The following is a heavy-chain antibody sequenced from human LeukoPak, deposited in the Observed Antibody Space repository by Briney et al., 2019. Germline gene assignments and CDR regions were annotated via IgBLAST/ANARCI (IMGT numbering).Heavy chain of an antibody. V-gene: IGHV4-34*01. CDR1: GVSLSGYY. D-gene: IGHD2-21*02. J-gene: IGHJ5*02. CDR3: ARWRWRLLWNWSAP. Sequence: PSETLSLTCAVSGVSLSGYYVSWVRQSPGQGLEWMGGINDSGSTDYNPSPKSRVTISVDTSKNQFSLKFTSVTAADTAVYYCARWRWRLLWNWSAPWGEGTLLTVPS. CDR2: INDSGST.